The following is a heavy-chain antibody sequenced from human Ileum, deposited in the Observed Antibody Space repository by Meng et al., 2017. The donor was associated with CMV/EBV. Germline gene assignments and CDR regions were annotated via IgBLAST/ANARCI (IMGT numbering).Heavy chain of an antibody. CDR3: AHREFDSFDY. V-gene: IGHV2-5*01. J-gene: IGHJ4*02. CDR2: IYWIDAK. Sequence: WVRQATGKALEWLAVIYWIDAKHYSPSLKSRLIITKDTSKNQVVLTMTNMDPVDTATYYCAHREFDSFDYWGQGTLVTVDS.